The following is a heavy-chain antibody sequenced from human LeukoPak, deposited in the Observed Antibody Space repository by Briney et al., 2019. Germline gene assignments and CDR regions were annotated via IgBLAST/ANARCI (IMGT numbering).Heavy chain of an antibody. V-gene: IGHV4-61*02. J-gene: IGHJ6*03. Sequence: SETLSLTCTVSGGSISSGSYYWSWIRQPAGKGLEWIGRIYTSGSTNYNPSLTRRFTISVDTSKNQFSLKLSSVTAADTAVYYCARDREVVSRAYYYYMDVWGKGTTVTVSS. D-gene: IGHD3-22*01. CDR1: GGSISSGSYY. CDR3: ARDREVVSRAYYYYMDV. CDR2: IYTSGST.